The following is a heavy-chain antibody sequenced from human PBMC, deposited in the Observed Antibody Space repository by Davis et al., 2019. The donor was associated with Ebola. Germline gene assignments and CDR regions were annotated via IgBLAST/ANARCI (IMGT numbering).Heavy chain of an antibody. CDR2: IYHSGST. CDR1: GGSISSGGYS. Sequence: MPSETLSLTCAVSGGSISSGGYSWSWIRQPPGKGLEWIWYIYHSGSTYYNPSLKSRVTISVDRSKNQFSLKLSSVTAADTAVYYCARLGATDYYYGMDVWGQGTTVTVSS. V-gene: IGHV4-30-2*01. D-gene: IGHD1-26*01. J-gene: IGHJ6*02. CDR3: ARLGATDYYYGMDV.